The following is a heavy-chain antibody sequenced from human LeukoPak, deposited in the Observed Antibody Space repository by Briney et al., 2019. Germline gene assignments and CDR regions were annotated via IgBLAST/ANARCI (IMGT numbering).Heavy chain of an antibody. CDR3: ARDDGSNPQYYYYYGMDV. CDR1: GYTFTIYG. V-gene: IGHV1-18*01. J-gene: IGHJ6*02. Sequence: ASVKVSCKASGYTFTIYGINWVRQAPGQGLEWMGWISAYNGNTNYAQKLQGRVTMTTDTSTTTAYMELRSLRSDDTAVYYCARDDGSNPQYYYYYGMDVWGQGTTVTVSS. CDR2: ISAYNGNT. D-gene: IGHD4-11*01.